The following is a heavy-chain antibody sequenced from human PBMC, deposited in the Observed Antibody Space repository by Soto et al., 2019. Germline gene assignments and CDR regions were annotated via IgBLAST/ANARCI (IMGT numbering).Heavy chain of an antibody. V-gene: IGHV1-18*01. J-gene: IGHJ5*02. CDR3: ARVVPGAEAWFGP. Sequence: QVQLVQSGGEVKRPGASVKVSCKTSGYTFSNYGINWVRQAPGQPLEWLGWISLYSDGTNYAQKFQGRVSMTTDTSTTTAYMELMSMRSADAAVYYCARVVPGAEAWFGPWGQGTLVTVSS. CDR1: GYTFSNYG. CDR2: ISLYSDGT. D-gene: IGHD2-2*01.